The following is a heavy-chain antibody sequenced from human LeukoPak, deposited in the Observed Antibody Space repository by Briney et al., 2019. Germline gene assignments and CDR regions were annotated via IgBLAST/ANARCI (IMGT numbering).Heavy chain of an antibody. V-gene: IGHV1-69*04. J-gene: IGHJ4*02. CDR3: ARDYDSSGYSPEVSVDY. CDR2: IIPILGIA. CDR1: GGTFSSYA. D-gene: IGHD3-22*01. Sequence: ASVKVFCTASGGTFSSYAISWVRQAPGQGLEWMGRIIPILGIANYAQKFQGRVTITADKSTSTAYMELSSLRSEDTAVYYCARDYDSSGYSPEVSVDYWGQGTLVTVSS.